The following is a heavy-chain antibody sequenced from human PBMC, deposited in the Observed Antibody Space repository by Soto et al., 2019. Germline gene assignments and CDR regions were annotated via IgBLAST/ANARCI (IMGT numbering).Heavy chain of an antibody. J-gene: IGHJ4*02. CDR2: ISTYNGNT. CDR1: GYTFTSSG. Sequence: GASVKVSCKASGYTFTSSGISWLRQSPGQGPEWMGWISTYNGNTNYAQNLQGRVTMTTDTSTSTAYMELRGLRSDDTAVYYCARGGYSYVFDYWGQGTLVTVSS. V-gene: IGHV1-18*01. D-gene: IGHD5-18*01. CDR3: ARGGYSYVFDY.